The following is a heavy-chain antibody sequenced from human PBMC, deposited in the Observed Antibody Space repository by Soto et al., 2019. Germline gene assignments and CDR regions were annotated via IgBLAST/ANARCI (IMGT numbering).Heavy chain of an antibody. CDR1: GFSLSTSGVG. CDR2: IYWDDDK. J-gene: IGHJ4*02. Sequence: SGPTLVNPTQTLTLTCTFSGFSLSTSGVGVGWIRQPPGKPLEWLALIYWDDDKRYSPSLKSRLTITKYTSKNQVVLTMSNMDPVDTATYYCAHGFYIAAAGILRPPYYFDYWGQGSLVTVSS. V-gene: IGHV2-5*02. CDR3: AHGFYIAAAGILRPPYYFDY. D-gene: IGHD6-13*01.